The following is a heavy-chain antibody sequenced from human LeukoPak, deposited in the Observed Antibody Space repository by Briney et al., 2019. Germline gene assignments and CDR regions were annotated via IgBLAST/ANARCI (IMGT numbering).Heavy chain of an antibody. V-gene: IGHV4-34*01. CDR1: GGSFSGYY. CDR3: ARHPPYSNYVAY. CDR2: VNHSGST. D-gene: IGHD4-11*01. Sequence: SETLSLTCAVYGGSFSGYYWSWIRQPPGKGLEWIGEVNHSGSTNYNPSLKSRVTISVDTSKNQFSLKLSSVTAADTAVYYCARHPPYSNYVAYWGQGTLVIVSS. J-gene: IGHJ4*02.